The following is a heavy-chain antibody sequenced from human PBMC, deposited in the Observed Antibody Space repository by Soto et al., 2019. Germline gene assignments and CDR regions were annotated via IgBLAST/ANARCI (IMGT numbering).Heavy chain of an antibody. V-gene: IGHV4-59*01. J-gene: IGHJ4*02. CDR3: ARGTRLHSVGAYYSDY. Sequence: PSETLSLTCTVSGGSTSSYYWSWIRQPPGKGLEWIGYIFYSGSTNYNPSLESRVTISVDTSRNQFSLKVSSVTAADTAVYYCARGTRLHSVGAYYSDYWGKGPLVTVSS. D-gene: IGHD2-21*01. CDR2: IFYSGST. CDR1: GGSTSSYY.